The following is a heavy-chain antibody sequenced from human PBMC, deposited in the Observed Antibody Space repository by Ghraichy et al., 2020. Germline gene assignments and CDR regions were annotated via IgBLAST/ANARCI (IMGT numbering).Heavy chain of an antibody. CDR1: GFTFDDYA. V-gene: IGHV3-9*01. D-gene: IGHD6-13*01. Sequence: GGSLRLSCAASGFTFDDYAMHWVRQAPGKGLEWVSGISWNSGSIGYADSVKGRFTISRDNAKNSLYLQMNSLRAEDTALYYCAKDRGSSSSQTQGLYFDYWGQGTLVTVSS. CDR3: AKDRGSSSSQTQGLYFDY. J-gene: IGHJ4*02. CDR2: ISWNSGSI.